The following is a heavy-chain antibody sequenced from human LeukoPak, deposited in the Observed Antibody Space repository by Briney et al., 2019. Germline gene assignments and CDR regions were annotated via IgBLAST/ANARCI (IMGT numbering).Heavy chain of an antibody. CDR3: ATTNYNPSLQSPLTMSEEMSMGQFCTTLLAVPDEENAGYYCARHGPISDLRSRQFYLGY. CDR1: ARSSRTGY. V-gene: IGHV4-59*08. CDR2: IYYSGTT. Sequence: SETLSLTCRIPARSSRTGYWMWIPQRPGKGLEWIGYIYYSGTTNYNPSLKSRVTISVDMSKSQFSLTLSSVTAADTALYYCATTNYNPSLQSPLTMSEEMSMGQFCTTLLAVPDEENAGYYCARHGPISDLRSRQFYLGYWGQGTPVAVSS. J-gene: IGHJ4*02. D-gene: IGHD1-7*01.